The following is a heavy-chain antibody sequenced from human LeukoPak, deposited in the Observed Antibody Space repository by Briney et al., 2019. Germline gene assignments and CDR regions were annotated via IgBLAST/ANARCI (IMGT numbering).Heavy chain of an antibody. CDR2: VHTSGST. J-gene: IGHJ5*02. CDR3: ASSAYTGANYFDP. D-gene: IGHD6-25*01. V-gene: IGHV4-61*02. CDR1: GGSISSGSYY. Sequence: SQTPSLNCTVSGGSISSGSYYWSWIRQPAGKGLEWVGRVHTSGSTNYNPSLKSRVTISLDTSKNQFSLELRSVTAADTAVYYCASSAYTGANYFDPWGQGTLVTVSS.